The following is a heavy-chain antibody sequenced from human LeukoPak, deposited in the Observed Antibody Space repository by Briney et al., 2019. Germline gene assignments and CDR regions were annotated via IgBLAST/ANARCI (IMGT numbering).Heavy chain of an antibody. CDR2: IKQDGSEK. V-gene: IGHV3-7*01. Sequence: GGSLRLSCAASGFTFSSYWMSWVRQAPGKGLEWVANIKQDGSEKYYVDSVKGRFTISRDNAKNSLYLQMNSLRAEDTAVYYCARDPLYSSSFLFDYWGQGTLVTVSS. D-gene: IGHD6-13*01. CDR1: GFTFSSYW. J-gene: IGHJ4*02. CDR3: ARDPLYSSSFLFDY.